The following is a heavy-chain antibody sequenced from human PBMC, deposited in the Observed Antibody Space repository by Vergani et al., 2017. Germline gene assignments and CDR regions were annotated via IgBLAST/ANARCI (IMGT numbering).Heavy chain of an antibody. Sequence: QVQLQESGPGLVKPSETLSLTCTVSGGSISSGGYYWSWIRQHPGKGLEWIGYIHYSGSTYYNPSLKSRVTISVDTSKNQFYLKLSSVTAADTAVYYCARDREEYSGYDPHYYMDVWGKGTTVTVSS. CDR3: ARDREEYSGYDPHYYMDV. CDR2: IHYSGST. D-gene: IGHD5-12*01. CDR1: GGSISSGGYY. J-gene: IGHJ6*03. V-gene: IGHV4-31*03.